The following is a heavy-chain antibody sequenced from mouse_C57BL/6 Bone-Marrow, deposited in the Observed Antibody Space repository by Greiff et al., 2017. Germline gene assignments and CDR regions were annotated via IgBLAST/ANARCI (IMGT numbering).Heavy chain of an antibody. CDR2: INPYNGGT. D-gene: IGHD6-1*01. V-gene: IGHV1-19*01. CDR3: DNGFAY. CDR1: GYTFTDYY. J-gene: IGHJ3*01. Sequence: VKLQQSGPVLVKPGASVKLSCKASGYTFTDYYMNWVKQSHGKSLEWIGVINPYNGGTSYNQKFKGKATLTVDKSSSTAYMGLNSLTTDDSAGYYCDNGFAYWGQGTLGTVSA.